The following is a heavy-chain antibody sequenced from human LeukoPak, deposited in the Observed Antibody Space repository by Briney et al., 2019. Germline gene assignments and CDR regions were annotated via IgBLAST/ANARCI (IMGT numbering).Heavy chain of an antibody. D-gene: IGHD2-15*01. CDR3: AATATLGFRFDP. CDR1: GGTFSSYA. CDR2: IIPIFGTA. Sequence: SVKVSCKASGGTFSSYAISWVRQAPGQGLDRMGGIIPIFGTANHAQKIQGRATNTADESTSTAYMELSSLRSEDTAVYYCAATATLGFRFDPWGQGTLVTVSS. V-gene: IGHV1-69*13. J-gene: IGHJ5*02.